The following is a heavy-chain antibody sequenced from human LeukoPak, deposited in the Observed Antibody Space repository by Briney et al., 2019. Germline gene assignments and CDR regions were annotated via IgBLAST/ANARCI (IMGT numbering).Heavy chain of an antibody. CDR1: GFTFTTYA. J-gene: IGHJ4*02. Sequence: GGSLRLSCAASGFTFTTYAMSWVRQAPGKGLEWVSDISNSGGSTYYADSVKGRFTISRDNSKNTLYLQMNSLRAEDTAVYYCAEYYYYDSSGYQQYYFDNWGQGTLVTVSS. V-gene: IGHV3-23*01. CDR2: ISNSGGST. CDR3: AEYYYYDSSGYQQYYFDN. D-gene: IGHD3-22*01.